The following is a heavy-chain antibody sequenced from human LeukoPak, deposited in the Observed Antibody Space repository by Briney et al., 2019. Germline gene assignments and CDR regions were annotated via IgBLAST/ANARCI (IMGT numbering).Heavy chain of an antibody. Sequence: ASVKVSCKASGYIFTDYHVHWVRQAPGQGLEWVGWINPNSGVTNYAQNFQGRVIMTRDTSVSTAYMELSRLTSDDTAVYYCARDQGYCSSTSCYYYMDVWGKGTTVTVSS. CDR1: GYIFTDYH. D-gene: IGHD2-2*01. CDR2: INPNSGVT. CDR3: ARDQGYCSSTSCYYYMDV. V-gene: IGHV1-2*02. J-gene: IGHJ6*03.